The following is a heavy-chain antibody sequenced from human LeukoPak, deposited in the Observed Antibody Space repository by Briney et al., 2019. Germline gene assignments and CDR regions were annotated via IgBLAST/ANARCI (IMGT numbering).Heavy chain of an antibody. V-gene: IGHV3-30*18. Sequence: PGGSLRLSCAASGFIFSSYGMHWVRQAPGKGLEWVAVISYDGSNKYYADSVKGRFTISRDSSKNTLYLQMNSLRAEDTAVYYCAKAGYDAFDIWGQGTMVTVSS. D-gene: IGHD5-12*01. J-gene: IGHJ3*02. CDR2: ISYDGSNK. CDR3: AKAGYDAFDI. CDR1: GFIFSSYG.